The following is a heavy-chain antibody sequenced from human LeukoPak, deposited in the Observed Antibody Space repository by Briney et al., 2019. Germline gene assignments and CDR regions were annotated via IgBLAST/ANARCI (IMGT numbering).Heavy chain of an antibody. CDR3: ARGPTIPIAAAGTGYYYGMDV. D-gene: IGHD6-13*01. Sequence: PGGSLRLSCAASGFTFSSYSMNWVRQAPGKGLEWVSSISSSSSYIYYADSVKGRFTISRDNAKNSLCLQMNSLRAEDTAVYYCARGPTIPIAAAGTGYYYGMDVWGQGTTVTVSS. CDR1: GFTFSSYS. CDR2: ISSSSSYI. J-gene: IGHJ6*02. V-gene: IGHV3-21*01.